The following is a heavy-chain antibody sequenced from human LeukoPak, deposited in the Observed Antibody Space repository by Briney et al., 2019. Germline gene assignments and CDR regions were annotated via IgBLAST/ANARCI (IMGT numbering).Heavy chain of an antibody. V-gene: IGHV3-66*01. Sequence: PGRSLRLSCAASGFTFRSYAMHWVRQAPGKGLEWVSVIYRDGSSYYAESVKGRFTISRDNSKNTLYIQMNSLRAEDTAVYYCARSFYDILIGYYQYFDYWGQGTLVTVSS. CDR2: IYRDGSS. D-gene: IGHD3-9*01. J-gene: IGHJ4*02. CDR3: ARSFYDILIGYYQYFDY. CDR1: GFTFRSYA.